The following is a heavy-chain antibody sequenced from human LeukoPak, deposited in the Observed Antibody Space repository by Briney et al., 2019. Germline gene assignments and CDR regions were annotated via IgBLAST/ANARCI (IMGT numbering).Heavy chain of an antibody. V-gene: IGHV4-59*01. CDR2: IYYSGST. J-gene: IGHJ4*02. Sequence: KPSETLSLTCTVSGGSISSYYWSWIRQPPGKGLEWIGYIYYSGSTNYHPSLKSRVTISVDTSKNQFSLKLSSVTAADTAVYYCARGLLSCFDYWGQGTLVTVSS. CDR1: GGSISSYY. D-gene: IGHD2-2*01. CDR3: ARGLLSCFDY.